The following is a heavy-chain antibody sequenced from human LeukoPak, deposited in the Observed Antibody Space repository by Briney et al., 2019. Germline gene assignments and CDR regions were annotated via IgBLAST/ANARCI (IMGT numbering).Heavy chain of an antibody. CDR3: SRGDGSTGWYFDY. J-gene: IGHJ4*02. Sequence: PGRSLRLSCAASGFTFSGSAMHWVRQASGKGLEWVGRIRSKANTYATAYAASVKGRFTISRDDSKNTAYLQTNSLKTEDTAVYYCSRGDGSTGWYFDYWGQGTLVTVSS. V-gene: IGHV3-73*01. CDR1: GFTFSGSA. D-gene: IGHD2-2*01. CDR2: IRSKANTYAT.